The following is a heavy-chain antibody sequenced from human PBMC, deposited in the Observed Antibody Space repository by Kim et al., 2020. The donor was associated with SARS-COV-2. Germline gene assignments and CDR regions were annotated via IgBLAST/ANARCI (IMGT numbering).Heavy chain of an antibody. J-gene: IGHJ4*02. V-gene: IGHV3-23*01. CDR1: GFTFSSYA. CDR2: ISGSGGST. Sequence: GGSLTLSCAASGFTFSSYAMSWVRQAPGKGLEWVSAISGSGGSTYYADSVKGRFTIFRDNSKNTLYLQMNSLRAEDAAVYYCAKDRGEYIVVVPAAPYFDYWGQGTLVTVSS. CDR3: AKDRGEYIVVVPAAPYFDY. D-gene: IGHD2-2*01.